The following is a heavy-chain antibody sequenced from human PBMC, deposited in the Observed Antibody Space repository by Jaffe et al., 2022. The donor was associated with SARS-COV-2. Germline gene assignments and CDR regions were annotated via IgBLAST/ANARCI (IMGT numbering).Heavy chain of an antibody. CDR2: INHDGTNT. V-gene: IGHV3-74*03. Sequence: EVQLVESGGGLVQPGGSLRLSCAASGFTFSSYWIHWIRQVPGKGLVWVSRINHDGTNTAFADSVKGRFTISRDNAKNTLYLQLSSLRVEDTAVYYCVRDGGDSTPFDHWGQGTLVTVSS. J-gene: IGHJ5*02. CDR3: VRDGGDSTPFDH. CDR1: GFTFSSYW. D-gene: IGHD2-21*02.